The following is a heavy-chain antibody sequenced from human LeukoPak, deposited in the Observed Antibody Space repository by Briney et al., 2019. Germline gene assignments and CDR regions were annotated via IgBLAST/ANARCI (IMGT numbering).Heavy chain of an antibody. D-gene: IGHD1-1*01. CDR1: GFTFGTYA. V-gene: IGHV3-21*01. CDR2: IRSTSNYI. Sequence: GGSLRLSCGASGFTFGTYAMTWVRQSPGKGLEWVSTIRSTSNYIYYAASVKGRFTISRDNPKNSLYLQMNSLRAEDTAVYYCARASVGTTPSWGQGTLVTVSS. CDR3: ARASVGTTPS. J-gene: IGHJ4*02.